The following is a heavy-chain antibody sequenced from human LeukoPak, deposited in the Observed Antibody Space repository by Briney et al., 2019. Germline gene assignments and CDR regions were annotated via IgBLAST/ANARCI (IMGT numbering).Heavy chain of an antibody. J-gene: IGHJ4*02. D-gene: IGHD2-2*03. CDR3: AMDINGDLFHV. Sequence: GVRLRLSCAGSEFSFSSYWMHWVRQPPEKGVEWVFSIKSAGSATAYANSVKGRFSMSTDSAKYTASLHMNSLRVEDTAMYYCAMDINGDLFHVWGQGTPVTVS. CDR2: IKSAGSAT. V-gene: IGHV3-74*01. CDR1: EFSFSSYW.